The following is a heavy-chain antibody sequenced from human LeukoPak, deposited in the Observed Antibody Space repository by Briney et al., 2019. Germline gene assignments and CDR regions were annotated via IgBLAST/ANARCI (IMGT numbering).Heavy chain of an antibody. V-gene: IGHV4-59*01. CDR3: ARVASKGGMDV. CDR2: VHYTWNT. Sequence: SETLSLTCSVCGGSIGSYHWIWIRQPPGKGLKWIGHVHYTWNTKYNPSLTGRVSISLDRSKNQFSLSLSSLTAADTAVYYCARVASKGGMDVWGQGTTVIVSS. J-gene: IGHJ6*02. D-gene: IGHD5/OR15-5a*01. CDR1: GGSIGSYH.